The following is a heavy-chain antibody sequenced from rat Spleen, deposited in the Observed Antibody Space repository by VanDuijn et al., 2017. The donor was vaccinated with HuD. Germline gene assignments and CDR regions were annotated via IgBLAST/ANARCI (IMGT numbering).Heavy chain of an antibody. CDR3: ARHSYGYRG. V-gene: IGHV5-22*01. Sequence: EVQLVESGGGLVQPGRSLKLSCAASGFTFSDYYMAWVRQAPKKGLEWVASISYEGSSTYYGDSVKGRFTISRDNAKSTLYLQMNSLRSEDTATYYCARHSYGYRGWGQGVMVTVSS. D-gene: IGHD1-9*01. CDR1: GFTFSDYY. J-gene: IGHJ2*01. CDR2: ISYEGSST.